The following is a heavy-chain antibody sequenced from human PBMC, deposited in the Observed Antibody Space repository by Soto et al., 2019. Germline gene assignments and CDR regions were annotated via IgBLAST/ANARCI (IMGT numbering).Heavy chain of an antibody. Sequence: GGSLRLSCAASGFTFSSYAMSWVRQAPGKGQEWVSAISGSGGSTYYADSVKGRFTISRDNSKNTLYLQMNSLRAEDTDVYYCAEVFTGQAANPFDYWGQGTLVTVSS. CDR2: ISGSGGST. D-gene: IGHD2-15*01. J-gene: IGHJ4*02. CDR3: AEVFTGQAANPFDY. V-gene: IGHV3-23*01. CDR1: GFTFSSYA.